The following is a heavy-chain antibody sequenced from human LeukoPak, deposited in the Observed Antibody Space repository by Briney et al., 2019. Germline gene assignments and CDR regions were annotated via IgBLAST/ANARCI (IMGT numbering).Heavy chain of an antibody. CDR2: IDHRGDT. Sequence: PSETLPLTCAVYGGSFSRYWSWIRQSPGKGLEWIAEIDHRGDTNYNPSVKSRVTISVDTSKNQFSLKVRSLSAADTAVYYCARGATISETGYFDFWGQGTLVTVSS. CDR3: ARGATISETGYFDF. CDR1: GGSFSRY. V-gene: IGHV4-34*01. D-gene: IGHD5-24*01. J-gene: IGHJ4*03.